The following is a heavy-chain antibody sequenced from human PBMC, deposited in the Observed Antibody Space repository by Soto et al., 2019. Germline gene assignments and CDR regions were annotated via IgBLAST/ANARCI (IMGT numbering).Heavy chain of an antibody. V-gene: IGHV4-59*08. D-gene: IGHD3-22*01. Sequence: SETLSLTCTVSGGSLTSYYWAWIRQPPGKGLEWIGYIYYSGSTSYNPSINSRVTISVDSSNNQFSRNLSSVSAADTAVYYCARLGGYYQSLDSWGQGTLVTVSS. CDR1: GGSLTSYY. CDR3: ARLGGYYQSLDS. J-gene: IGHJ5*01. CDR2: IYYSGST.